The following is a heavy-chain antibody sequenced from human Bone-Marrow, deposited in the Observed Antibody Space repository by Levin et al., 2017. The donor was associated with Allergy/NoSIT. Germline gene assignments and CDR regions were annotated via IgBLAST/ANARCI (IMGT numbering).Heavy chain of an antibody. D-gene: IGHD3-3*01. J-gene: IGHJ6*02. V-gene: IGHV1-18*01. CDR1: GYMFTSYG. CDR3: ARGGGLRFLDV. Sequence: GESLKISCKASGYMFTSYGITWVRQAPGQGLEWMGWTSAYNGNTHYAQNLQGRVTMTTDTSTYTAYMELTSLRYDDTAVYYCARGGGLRFLDVWGQGTTVTVSS. CDR2: TSAYNGNT.